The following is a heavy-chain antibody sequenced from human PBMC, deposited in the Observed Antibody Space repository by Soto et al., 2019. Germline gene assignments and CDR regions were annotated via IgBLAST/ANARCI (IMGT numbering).Heavy chain of an antibody. CDR1: GFTFNIYA. J-gene: IGHJ6*02. D-gene: IGHD4-17*01. CDR2: ISFDGTKK. V-gene: IGHV3-30-3*01. CDR3: AREDDYGYRYINYGLDV. Sequence: GGSLRLSCAASGFTFNIYALHWVRQAPGKGLEWVAVISFDGTKKYYSDSVKGRFTISRDNLKNTLYLQMNNLRVEDAALYFCAREDDYGYRYINYGLDVWRQGTTVTVSS.